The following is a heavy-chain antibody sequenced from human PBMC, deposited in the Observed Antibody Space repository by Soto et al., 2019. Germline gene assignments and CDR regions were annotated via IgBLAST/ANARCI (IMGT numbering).Heavy chain of an antibody. Sequence: QVQLVQSGAEVKKHGASVKVSCKASGYTFTSYGISWVRQAPGQALEWMGWISAYNGNTNYAQKLQGKVLIPTATSTRSGYVELSSLIYGAAAVDYCARQYDFWSGYYFRAEKDWYFGLWGRGSLVTVSS. CDR2: ISAYNGNT. V-gene: IGHV1-18*01. CDR3: ARQYDFWSGYYFRAEKDWYFGL. J-gene: IGHJ2*01. D-gene: IGHD3-3*01. CDR1: GYTFTSYG.